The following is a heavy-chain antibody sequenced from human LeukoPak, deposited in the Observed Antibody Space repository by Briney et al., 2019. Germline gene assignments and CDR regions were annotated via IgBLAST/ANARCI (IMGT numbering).Heavy chain of an antibody. V-gene: IGHV3-11*04. CDR3: ARDGAPNYSSGWVYMDV. CDR2: ISGPGTTI. D-gene: IGHD6-25*01. CDR1: GFTFSDYY. J-gene: IGHJ6*03. Sequence: GGSLRLSCAASGFTFSDYYMTWFRQAPGKGLEWVSYISGPGTTISYADSVQGRFTISRDNAKNSLYLQVNTLRVEDSAVYYCARDGAPNYSSGWVYMDVWGEGTTVTISS.